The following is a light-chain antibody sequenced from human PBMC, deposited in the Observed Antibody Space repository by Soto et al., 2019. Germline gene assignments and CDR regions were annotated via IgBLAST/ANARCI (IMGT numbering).Light chain of an antibody. J-gene: IGKJ5*01. CDR2: AAS. V-gene: IGKV1-39*01. CDR1: QGIRNE. CDR3: QPSYSTVT. Sequence: VISACRASQGIRNELSWFQQRPGNAPTLLIYAASRLQSGVPSRFSGRGSGTDFTLTICSLHPEDFATYYCQPSYSTVTFGQGTRLEIK.